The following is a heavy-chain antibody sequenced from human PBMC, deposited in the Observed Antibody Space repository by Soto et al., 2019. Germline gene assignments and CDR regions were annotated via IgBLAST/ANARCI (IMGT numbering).Heavy chain of an antibody. V-gene: IGHV3-30*18. CDR1: GFTFSSYG. CDR3: AKARANGYFDY. CDR2: ISYDGSNK. Sequence: QVQLVESGGGVVQPGRSLRLSCAASGFTFSSYGMHWVRQAPDKGLEWVAVISYDGSNKYYADSVKGRFTISRDNSKNTLYLQMNSLRAEDTAVYYCAKARANGYFDYWGQGTLVTVSS. J-gene: IGHJ4*02. D-gene: IGHD2-8*01.